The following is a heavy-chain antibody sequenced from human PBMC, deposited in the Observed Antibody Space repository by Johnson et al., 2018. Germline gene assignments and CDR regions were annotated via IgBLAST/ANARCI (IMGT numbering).Heavy chain of an antibody. CDR1: GFTFRTYA. Sequence: EVQLVESGGGLVQXGGSLRLXCEASGFTFRTYAMSWVRQAPGKGLEWVSALTGSGETTYYADSVKGRLTISRDNSTNTLSLQMTSLRAEDTAVYYCAKGSDYILEYFPRWGQGTLVTVSS. J-gene: IGHJ1*01. V-gene: IGHV3-23*04. CDR3: AKGSDYILEYFPR. D-gene: IGHD4/OR15-4a*01. CDR2: LTGSGETT.